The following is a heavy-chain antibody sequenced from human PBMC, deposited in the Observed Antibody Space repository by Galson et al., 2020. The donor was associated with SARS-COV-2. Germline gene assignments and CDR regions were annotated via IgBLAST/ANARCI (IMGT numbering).Heavy chain of an antibody. D-gene: IGHD3-3*01. CDR2: IYTRGST. V-gene: IGHV4-61*02. CDR3: ARSPGISTRVVYYYYGMDV. Sequence: SETLSLTCTVSGGSIRSGSYYWSWIRQPAGKGLEWIGRIYTRGSTNYNPSLKSRVTISVDTSKNQFSLKLSSVTAADTAVYYCARSPGISTRVVYYYYGMDVWGQGTTVTVSS. J-gene: IGHJ6*02. CDR1: GGSIRSGSYY.